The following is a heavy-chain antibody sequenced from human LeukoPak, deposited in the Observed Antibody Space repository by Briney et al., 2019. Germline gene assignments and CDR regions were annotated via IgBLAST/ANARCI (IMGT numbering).Heavy chain of an antibody. J-gene: IGHJ6*03. D-gene: IGHD3-22*01. CDR2: IYPTGNT. CDR1: GGSISSYY. CDR3: ARLKFYDSTGYSPGYYMDV. V-gene: IGHV4-4*07. Sequence: SETLSLTCTVSGGSISSYYWSWIRQPAGKGPEWLGRIYPTGNTDYNPSLKTRVTMSTDLSKKQFSLRLRSVTAADTAVYYCARLKFYDSTGYSPGYYMDVWGKGTAVTVSS.